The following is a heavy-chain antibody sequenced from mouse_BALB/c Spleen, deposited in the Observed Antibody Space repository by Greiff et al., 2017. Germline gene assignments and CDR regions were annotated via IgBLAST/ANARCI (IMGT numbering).Heavy chain of an antibody. V-gene: IGHV5-12-1*01. J-gene: IGHJ4*01. CDR1: GFAFSSYD. CDR3: ALYYDYAMDY. Sequence: EVQRVESGGGLVKPGGSLKLSCAASGFAFSSYDMSWVRQTPEKRLEWVAYISSGGGSTYYPDTVKGRFTISRDNTKNTLYLQMSSLKSEDTAMYYCALYYDYAMDYWGQGTSVTVSS. CDR2: ISSGGGST. D-gene: IGHD1-1*01.